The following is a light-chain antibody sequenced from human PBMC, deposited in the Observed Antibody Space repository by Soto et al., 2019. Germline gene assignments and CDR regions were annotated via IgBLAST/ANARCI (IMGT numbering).Light chain of an antibody. V-gene: IGKV3-20*01. J-gene: IGKJ4*01. CDR3: QQYGSSPLT. CDR2: DAS. CDR1: QSVTSDY. Sequence: EIVLTQSPGTLSLSPGERATLSCRASQSVTSDYFAWYQQKPDQAPKLLIYDASSRATGIPDRFSGSGSGTDFTLTISRLEPEDFAVYYCQQYGSSPLTFGGGTKVEIK.